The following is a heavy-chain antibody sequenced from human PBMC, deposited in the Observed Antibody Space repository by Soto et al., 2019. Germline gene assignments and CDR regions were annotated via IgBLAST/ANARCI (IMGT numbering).Heavy chain of an antibody. J-gene: IGHJ6*02. CDR1: GGSISSGDYY. CDR3: ARDQRLAGYYYYYGMDV. Sequence: SETLSLTCTVSGGSISSGDYYWSWIRQPPGKGLEWIGYIYYSGSTYYNPSLKSRVTISVDTSKNQFSLKLSSVTAADTAVYYCARDQRLAGYYYYYGMDVWGQGTTVTVSS. V-gene: IGHV4-30-4*01. CDR2: IYYSGST.